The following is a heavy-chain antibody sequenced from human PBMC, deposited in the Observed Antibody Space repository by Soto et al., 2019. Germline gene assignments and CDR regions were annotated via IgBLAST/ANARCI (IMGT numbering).Heavy chain of an antibody. Sequence: EVQLLESGGGLVQPGGSLRLSCAASGFTFYNYAMSWVRQAPGKGLDWVSAINSHGGSTCYADSVKGRCTISRDNSENTLYLQMNSLRDDDTAVYYCAKLGDGDCSGSSCSPPWFDPWGHGTLLTVSS. V-gene: IGHV3-23*01. J-gene: IGHJ5*02. D-gene: IGHD2-15*01. CDR1: GFTFYNYA. CDR3: AKLGDGDCSGSSCSPPWFDP. CDR2: INSHGGST.